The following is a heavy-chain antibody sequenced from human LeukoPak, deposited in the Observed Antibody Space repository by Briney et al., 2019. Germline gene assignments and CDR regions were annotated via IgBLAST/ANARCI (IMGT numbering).Heavy chain of an antibody. CDR2: IIPMYGRG. Sequence: ASVKVSCKASGGTFTNYAISWVRQAPGQGLEWMGGIIPMYGRGNYAQKFQGRVTITADESTSTVYMELRSLTSEDTAVYYCARGQSSLGSPYYFDYWGQGTLVTVSS. J-gene: IGHJ4*02. V-gene: IGHV1-69*13. CDR3: ARGQSSLGSPYYFDY. D-gene: IGHD3-16*01. CDR1: GGTFTNYA.